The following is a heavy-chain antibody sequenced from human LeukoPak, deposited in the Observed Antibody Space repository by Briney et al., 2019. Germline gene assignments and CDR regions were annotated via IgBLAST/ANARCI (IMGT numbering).Heavy chain of an antibody. CDR2: IYSAGST. CDR3: ARVAQQLVDGTHYYYYMDV. J-gene: IGHJ6*03. D-gene: IGHD6-13*01. V-gene: IGHV3-53*01. CDR1: GFTVSSNS. Sequence: GGSLRLSCTVSGFTVSSNSMSWVRQAPGKGLEWVSFIYSAGSTHYSDSVKGRFTISIDNSKNTLYLQMNSLRAEDTAVYYCARVAQQLVDGTHYYYYMDVWGKGTTVTVSS.